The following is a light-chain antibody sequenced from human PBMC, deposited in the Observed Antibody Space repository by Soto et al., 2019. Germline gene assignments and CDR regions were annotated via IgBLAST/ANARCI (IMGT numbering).Light chain of an antibody. CDR3: QQYKTYST. CDR2: KAS. Sequence: DIQMTQSPSTLSASVGDRVTITCRASQGISGLLAWYQQKPGKAPNLLIYKASILESGVPSRFSGSGSGTEFTLTINSLQPDDFATYYCQQYKTYSTFGQGTKLEIK. V-gene: IGKV1-5*03. CDR1: QGISGL. J-gene: IGKJ2*01.